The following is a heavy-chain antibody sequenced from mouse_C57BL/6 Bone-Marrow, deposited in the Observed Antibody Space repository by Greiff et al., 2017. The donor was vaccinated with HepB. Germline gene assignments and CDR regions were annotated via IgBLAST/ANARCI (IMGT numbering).Heavy chain of an antibody. V-gene: IGHV14-2*01. Sequence: EVKLMESGAELVKPGASVKLSCTASGFNIKDYYMHWVKQRTEQGLEWIGRIDPEDGETKYAPKFQGKATITADTSSNTAYLQLSSLTSEDTAVYYCARKAYYDYPYWYFDVWGTGTTVTVSS. D-gene: IGHD2-4*01. CDR1: GFNIKDYY. CDR3: ARKAYYDYPYWYFDV. CDR2: IDPEDGET. J-gene: IGHJ1*03.